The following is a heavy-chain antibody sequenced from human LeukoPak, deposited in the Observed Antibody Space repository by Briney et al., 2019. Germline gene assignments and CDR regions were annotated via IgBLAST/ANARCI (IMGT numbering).Heavy chain of an antibody. J-gene: IGHJ4*02. CDR1: GFTFSSYA. V-gene: IGHV3-23*01. CDR2: ISGSGGST. Sequence: SGGSLRLSCAASGFTFSSYAMSWVRQAPGKGLEWVSAISGSGGSTYYADSVKGRFTISRDNSKNTLYLQMNSLRAEDTAVYYCAKDYVGAIKGYYFDYWGQGTLVTVSS. D-gene: IGHD1-26*01. CDR3: AKDYVGAIKGYYFDY.